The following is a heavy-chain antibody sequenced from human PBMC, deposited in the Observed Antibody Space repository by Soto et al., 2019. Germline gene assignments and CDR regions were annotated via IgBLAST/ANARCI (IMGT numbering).Heavy chain of an antibody. J-gene: IGHJ4*02. CDR3: AADDMTTFI. CDR2: IVVGSGNT. D-gene: IGHD1-1*01. CDR1: GFTFPSSA. V-gene: IGHV1-58*01. Sequence: ASVKVSCKASGFTFPSSAVQWVRQARGQRLEWIGWIVVGSGNTNSAQKFQERVTFTRDMSTSTVYMELSSLIFEDTAVYYCAADDMTTFIWGQGTLVTVSS.